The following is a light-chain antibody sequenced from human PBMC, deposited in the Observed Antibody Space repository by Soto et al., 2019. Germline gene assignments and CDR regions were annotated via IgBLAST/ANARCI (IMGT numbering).Light chain of an antibody. Sequence: DIQITQSPSTPSGSVGDRVTITCRASQTISSWLAWYQQKPGKAPKLLIYKASTLKSGVPSRFSGSGSGTEFTLTISSLQPDDFATYYCQQYNSYSPQTFGQGTKVDIK. CDR2: KAS. V-gene: IGKV1-5*03. CDR3: QQYNSYSPQT. CDR1: QTISSW. J-gene: IGKJ1*01.